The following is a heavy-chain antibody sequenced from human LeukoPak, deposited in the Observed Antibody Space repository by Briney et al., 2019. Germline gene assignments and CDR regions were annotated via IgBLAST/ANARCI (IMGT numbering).Heavy chain of an antibody. V-gene: IGHV3-48*04. J-gene: IGHJ3*02. CDR1: GFTFSSYS. CDR3: AREVIGRSYRLLDAFDI. Sequence: PGGSLRLSCAASGFTFSSYSMNWVRQAPGKGLEWVSYISSSSSTIYYADSVKGRFTISGDNAKNSLYLQMNSLRAEDTAVYCCAREVIGRSYRLLDAFDIWGQGTMVTVSS. CDR2: ISSSSSTI. D-gene: IGHD1-26*01.